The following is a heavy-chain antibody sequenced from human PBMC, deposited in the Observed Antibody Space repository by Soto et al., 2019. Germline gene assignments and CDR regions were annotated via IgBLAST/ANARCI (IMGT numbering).Heavy chain of an antibody. D-gene: IGHD5-12*01. CDR3: ARDGNRGGYDPIDY. Sequence: GGSLRLSCAASGFTFSSYWMSWVRQAPGKGLEWVANIKQDGSETHYVDSVKGRFTISRDNAKNSLYLQMNSLRAEDTAVYYCARDGNRGGYDPIDYWGQGTLVTVSS. J-gene: IGHJ4*02. CDR2: IKQDGSET. V-gene: IGHV3-7*01. CDR1: GFTFSSYW.